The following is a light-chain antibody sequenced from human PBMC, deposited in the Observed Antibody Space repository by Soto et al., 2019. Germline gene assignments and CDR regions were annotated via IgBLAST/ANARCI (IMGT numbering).Light chain of an antibody. CDR1: SSEVGGYDF. J-gene: IGLJ1*01. CDR2: DVS. CDR3: SSYTSISTYV. V-gene: IGLV2-14*03. Sequence: QSALTQPASVSGSPGQSITISCTGTSSEVGGYDFVSWYQHHPGKAPRLMIYDVSHRPSGVSDRFSASKSGNTASLTISGLLAEDEADYYCSSYTSISTYVFGTGTKLTVL.